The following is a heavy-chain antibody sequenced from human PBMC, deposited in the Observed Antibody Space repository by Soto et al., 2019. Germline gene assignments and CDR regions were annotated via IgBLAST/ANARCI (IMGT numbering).Heavy chain of an antibody. Sequence: ASVKVSCKASEYTLTSYEINWVRQAPGQRLEWMGRIIAGSGNTKYSQNFQGRLIITRDTSASTVYMELSSLRSEDTAVYYCARLGFCGGESCYPLDSWGQGTMVTVSS. CDR3: ARLGFCGGESCYPLDS. D-gene: IGHD2-15*01. CDR1: EYTLTSYE. V-gene: IGHV1-3*01. J-gene: IGHJ3*02. CDR2: IIAGSGNT.